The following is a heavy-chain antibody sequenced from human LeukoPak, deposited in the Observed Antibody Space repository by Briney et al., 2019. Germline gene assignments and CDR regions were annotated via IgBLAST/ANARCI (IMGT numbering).Heavy chain of an antibody. CDR2: IYTSGST. V-gene: IGHV4-4*07. CDR1: GGFMSFYY. D-gene: IGHD1-1*01. J-gene: IGHJ6*02. Sequence: SETLSLTCSVSGGFMSFYYWSWIRQPAGKGLEWIGRIYTSGSTNYNPSLKSRVTISGDTSKNQFSLKMNSVTAADTAVYYCARHDDIGVFRNGMDVWGQGTTVTVSS. CDR3: ARHDDIGVFRNGMDV.